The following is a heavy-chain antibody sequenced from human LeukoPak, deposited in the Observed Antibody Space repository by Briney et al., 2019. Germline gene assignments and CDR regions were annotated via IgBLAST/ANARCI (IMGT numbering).Heavy chain of an antibody. V-gene: IGHV4-31*03. CDR2: IHHSGSS. J-gene: IGHJ4*02. CDR1: ADSLSSGGHY. Sequence: SETLSLTCTVSADSLSSGGHYWAWIRQLPGKGLESIGFIHHSGSSRHNPSLKDRVAISVDASRKQFALRLSSVTAADTAIYYCARGGNRFGGFYFDYWGQGIQVIGSP. D-gene: IGHD3-10*01. CDR3: ARGGNRFGGFYFDY.